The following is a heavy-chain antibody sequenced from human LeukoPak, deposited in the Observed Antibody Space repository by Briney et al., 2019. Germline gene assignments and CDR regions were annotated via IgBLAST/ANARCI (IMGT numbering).Heavy chain of an antibody. CDR2: ISAYNGNT. CDR3: ARGRYYYGSGSYYKPNWFDP. J-gene: IGHJ5*02. CDR1: GYTFTSYG. V-gene: IGHV1-18*01. D-gene: IGHD3-10*01. Sequence: ASVKVSCKASGYTFTSYGISWVRQAPGQGLEWMGWISAYNGNTNYAQKLQGRVTMTTDTSTSTAYMELRSLRSDDTAVYYCARGRYYYGSGSYYKPNWFDPWGQGTLVTVSS.